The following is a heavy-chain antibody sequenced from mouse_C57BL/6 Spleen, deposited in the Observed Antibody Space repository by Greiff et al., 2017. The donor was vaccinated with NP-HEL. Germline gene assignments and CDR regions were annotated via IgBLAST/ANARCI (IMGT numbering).Heavy chain of an antibody. CDR2: IYPGDGDT. Sequence: VQLQQSGAELVKPGASVKISCKASGYAFSSYWMNWVKQRPGKGLEWIGQIYPGDGDTNYNGKFKGKATLTADKSSSTAYMQLSSLTSEDSAVYFWARRMSYGYGSSYAMDYWGQGTSVTVSS. CDR3: ARRMSYGYGSSYAMDY. V-gene: IGHV1-80*01. J-gene: IGHJ4*01. CDR1: GYAFSSYW. D-gene: IGHD1-1*01.